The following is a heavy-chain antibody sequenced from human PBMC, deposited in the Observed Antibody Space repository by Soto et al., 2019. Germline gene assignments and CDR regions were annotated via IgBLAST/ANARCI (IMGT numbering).Heavy chain of an antibody. J-gene: IGHJ4*02. D-gene: IGHD3-22*01. CDR3: AKGSSGYVFDY. CDR2: ISGSGGST. Sequence: PGGSLRLSCAASGFTFSSYAMSWVRQAPGKGLEWVSAISGSGGSTNYADSVKGRFTISRDKSKNTLYVQMNSLRAEDTAIYYCAKGSSGYVFDYWGQGTLVTVSS. CDR1: GFTFSSYA. V-gene: IGHV3-23*01.